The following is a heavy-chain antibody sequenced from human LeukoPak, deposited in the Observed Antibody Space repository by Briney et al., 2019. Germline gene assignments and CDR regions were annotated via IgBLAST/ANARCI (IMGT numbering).Heavy chain of an antibody. CDR2: IDPKSGGT. D-gene: IGHD1-26*01. Sequence: SVKVSCKASGYTFTDYYMHWVRQAPGQGLEWMGWIDPKSGGTNYAQKFKGRVTMTRDTSISAGYMGLSGLRSDDTAVYYCARATHNTGSYVSDYWGQGTLVTVSS. CDR1: GYTFTDYY. CDR3: ARATHNTGSYVSDY. J-gene: IGHJ4*02. V-gene: IGHV1-2*02.